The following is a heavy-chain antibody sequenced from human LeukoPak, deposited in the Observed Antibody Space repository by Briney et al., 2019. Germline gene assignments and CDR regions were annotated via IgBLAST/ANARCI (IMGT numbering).Heavy chain of an antibody. CDR2: INPDSGGT. CDR3: ARDYASLGSGDFDY. CDR1: GYTFTGYY. V-gene: IGHV1-2*02. D-gene: IGHD3-10*01. Sequence: ASVKVSCKASGYTFTGYYMHWVRQAPGQGLEWMGWINPDSGGTNYAQKFQGRVTMTRDTSFSTAYMELSRLRSDDTAIYYCARDYASLGSGDFDYWGQGTLVTVSS. J-gene: IGHJ4*02.